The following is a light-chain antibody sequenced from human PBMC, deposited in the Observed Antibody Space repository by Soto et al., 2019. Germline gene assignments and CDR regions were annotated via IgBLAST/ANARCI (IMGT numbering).Light chain of an antibody. CDR1: SSDVGGYNY. CDR3: SSYTTSNTRQIV. J-gene: IGLJ1*01. CDR2: DVS. V-gene: IGLV2-14*03. Sequence: QCVLTKPASVNGSPGRWITISCPGTSSDVGGYNYVSWYQHHPGKAPKLIIYDVSNRPSGVSIRFSGSKSDNTASLTISGLQPEDEADYHCSSYTTSNTRQIVFGTGTKVTVL.